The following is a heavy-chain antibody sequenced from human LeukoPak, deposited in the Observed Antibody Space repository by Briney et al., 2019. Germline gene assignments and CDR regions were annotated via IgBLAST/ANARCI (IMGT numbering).Heavy chain of an antibody. D-gene: IGHD1/OR15-1a*01. CDR3: ARGTTSEWTTDY. V-gene: IGHV1-2*02. CDR1: GYTFTGYY. CDR2: INPNSGGT. Sequence: ASAKVSCKASGYTFTGYYMRWVRHAPGQGLEWMGWINPNSGGTNYAQKFQGRVTMTRDTSISTAYMELSRLRSDDTAVYYCARGTTSEWTTDYWGQGTLVTVSS. J-gene: IGHJ4*02.